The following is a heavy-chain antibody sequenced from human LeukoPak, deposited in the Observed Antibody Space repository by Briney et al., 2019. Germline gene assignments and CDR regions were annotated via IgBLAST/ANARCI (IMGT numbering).Heavy chain of an antibody. Sequence: PSETLSLTCTVSGGSISSYYWSWIRQPPGKGLEWIGYIYYSGSTNYNPSLKSRVTISVDTSKNQFSLKLSSVTAADTAVYYCAREVASITGGAFDIWGQGTMVTVSS. D-gene: IGHD5-24*01. CDR2: IYYSGST. CDR3: AREVASITGGAFDI. V-gene: IGHV4-59*01. J-gene: IGHJ3*02. CDR1: GGSISSYY.